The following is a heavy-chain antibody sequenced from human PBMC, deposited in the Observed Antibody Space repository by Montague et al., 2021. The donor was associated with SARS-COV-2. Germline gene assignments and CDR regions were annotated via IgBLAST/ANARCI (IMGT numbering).Heavy chain of an antibody. CDR3: TRGAPGY. J-gene: IGHJ4*02. CDR2: ISRSGSA. CDR1: GGSFSDYK. Sequence: SETLSLTCAVYGGSFSDYKWTWIRQSPGKGLEWLGQISRSGSANYNPSLKSRVTISVDTAKNQSSPKLTSVNVADTAVDYCTRGAPGYWGQGTLVTVSS. V-gene: IGHV4-34*01.